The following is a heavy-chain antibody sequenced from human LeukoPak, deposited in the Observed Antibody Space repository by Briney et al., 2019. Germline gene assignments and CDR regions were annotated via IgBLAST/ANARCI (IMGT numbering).Heavy chain of an antibody. V-gene: IGHV3-48*02. CDR2: ISRSSSVI. J-gene: IGHJ4*02. CDR1: GFTFYGYA. Sequence: GGPLRLSCAASGFTFYGYAMNWVRQAPGKGLEWVSHISRSSSVIYYADSVKGRFTISRDNAKNSLYLQMNSLRDEDTAVYYCARDPYYDESSGLGDYWGQGTLVTVSS. CDR3: ARDPYYDESSGLGDY. D-gene: IGHD3-22*01.